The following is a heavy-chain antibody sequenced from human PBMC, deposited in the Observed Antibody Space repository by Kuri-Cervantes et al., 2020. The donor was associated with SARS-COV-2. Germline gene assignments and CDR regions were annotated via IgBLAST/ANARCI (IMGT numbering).Heavy chain of an antibody. D-gene: IGHD1-1*01. CDR3: VRDGDHWNFDY. CDR1: GFTFSSYW. CDR2: ISGSGGST. Sequence: GESLKISCAASGFTFSSYWMHWVRQAPGKGLEWVSAISGSGGSTYYADSVKGRFTISRDNSKNTLYLQMNSLRAEDTAVYYCVRDGDHWNFDYWGQGTLVTVSS. V-gene: IGHV3-23*01. J-gene: IGHJ4*02.